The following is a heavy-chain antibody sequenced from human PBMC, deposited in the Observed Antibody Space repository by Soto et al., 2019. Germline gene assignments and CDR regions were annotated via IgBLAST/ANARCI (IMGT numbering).Heavy chain of an antibody. Sequence: GGSLRLSCAASGFTFSSYWMSWVRQAPGKGLEWVANIKQDGSEKYYVDSVKGRFTISRDNAKNSLYLQMNSLRAEDTAVYYCARLQLLWFGELSSDYFDYWGQGTLVTVSS. V-gene: IGHV3-7*01. CDR1: GFTFSSYW. D-gene: IGHD3-10*01. CDR3: ARLQLLWFGELSSDYFDY. CDR2: IKQDGSEK. J-gene: IGHJ4*02.